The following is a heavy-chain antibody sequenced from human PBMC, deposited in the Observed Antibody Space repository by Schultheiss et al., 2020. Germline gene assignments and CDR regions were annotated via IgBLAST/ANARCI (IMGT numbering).Heavy chain of an antibody. D-gene: IGHD6-6*01. CDR1: GFTFSSYG. Sequence: GESLKISCAASGFTFSSYGMHWVRQAPGQGLVCVSHINGDGTSTNYADSVKGRFTISRDNAKNSLYLQMNSLRAEDTAVYYCARAGLVHYYGMDVWGQGTTVTVSS. CDR3: ARAGLVHYYGMDV. V-gene: IGHV3-74*01. CDR2: INGDGTST. J-gene: IGHJ6*02.